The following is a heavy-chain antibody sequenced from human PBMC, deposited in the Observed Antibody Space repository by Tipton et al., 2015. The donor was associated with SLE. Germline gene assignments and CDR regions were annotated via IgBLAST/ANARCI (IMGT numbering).Heavy chain of an antibody. D-gene: IGHD6-6*01. Sequence: GLVKPSQTLSLICTVSGGSISSGGYYWSWIRQHPRKGLEWIGYIYYSGSTHYDPSLRCRVTISVDTSKNQFSLKLSSVTAADTAVYYCASYSSSYFDYWGQGTLVIVSS. CDR1: GGSISSGGYY. J-gene: IGHJ4*02. CDR2: IYYSGST. V-gene: IGHV4-31*03. CDR3: ASYSSSYFDY.